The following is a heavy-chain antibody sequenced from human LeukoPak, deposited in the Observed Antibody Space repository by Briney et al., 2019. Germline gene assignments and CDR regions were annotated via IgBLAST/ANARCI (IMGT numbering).Heavy chain of an antibody. CDR3: AKGSSSSWDHFDY. J-gene: IGHJ4*02. CDR2: ITGSGSSP. V-gene: IGHV3-23*01. D-gene: IGHD6-13*01. Sequence: GGSLRLSCAASGFTFSIYGMSWVRQAPGKGLEWVSAITGSGSSPYYADSVKGRFTISRDNSKNTLSLQMNSLRAEDTAVYYCAKGSSSSWDHFDYWGQGTLVTVSS. CDR1: GFTFSIYG.